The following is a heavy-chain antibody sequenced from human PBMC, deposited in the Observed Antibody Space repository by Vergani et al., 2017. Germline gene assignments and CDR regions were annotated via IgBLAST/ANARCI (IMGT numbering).Heavy chain of an antibody. D-gene: IGHD3-10*01. J-gene: IGHJ5*02. Sequence: QVQLVESGGGVVQPGRSLRLSCAASGFTFSSYGMHWVRQAPGKGLEWVAVIWYDGSNKYYADSVKGRLPISRDNSKNTLYLQLNSLRAEDTAVYYCARDGPVPFGEFQINWFDPWGQGTLVTVSS. V-gene: IGHV3-33*01. CDR1: GFTFSSYG. CDR3: ARDGPVPFGEFQINWFDP. CDR2: IWYDGSNK.